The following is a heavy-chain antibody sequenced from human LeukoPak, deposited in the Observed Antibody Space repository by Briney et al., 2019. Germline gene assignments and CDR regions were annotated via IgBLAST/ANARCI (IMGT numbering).Heavy chain of an antibody. CDR1: GGSFSGYY. CDR3: ASARRWPNWFDP. CDR2: INHSGST. D-gene: IGHD4-23*01. V-gene: IGHV4-34*01. J-gene: IGHJ5*02. Sequence: ASETLSLTCAVYGGSFSGYYWSWIRQPPGKGLEWIGEINHSGSTNYNPSLKSRVTISVDTSKNQFSLKLSSVTAADTAVYYCASARRWPNWFDPWGQGTLVTVSS.